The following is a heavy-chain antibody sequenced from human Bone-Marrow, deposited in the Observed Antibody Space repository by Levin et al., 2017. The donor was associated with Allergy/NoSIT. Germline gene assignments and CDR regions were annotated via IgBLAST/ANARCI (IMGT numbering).Heavy chain of an antibody. CDR3: AKLGYPASGYLPHTYIDY. V-gene: IGHV3-23*01. D-gene: IGHD2-15*01. CDR2: ISGNGDKT. Sequence: GGSLRLSCAASRFSFVTYAMSWVRQTPGKGLEWVSVISGNGDKTDYADSVKGRFTISRDNPKHTLFLQMNRLRVEDTAVYYCAKLGYPASGYLPHTYIDYWGQGTQVTVSS. CDR1: RFSFVTYA. J-gene: IGHJ4*02.